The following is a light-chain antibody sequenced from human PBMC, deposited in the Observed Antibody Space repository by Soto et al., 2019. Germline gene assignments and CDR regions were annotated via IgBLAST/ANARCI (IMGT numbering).Light chain of an antibody. CDR1: QSISAW. CDR3: QQSDSTPFT. CDR2: DAS. V-gene: IGKV1-5*01. Sequence: DIQMTQSPSTLSASVGDRVTITCRASQSISAWLACCQQKPGKAPKLLIYDASSLESGVPSRFSGSGSGTDFTLTISSLQPEDFATYYRQQSDSTPFTFGQGTRLEIK. J-gene: IGKJ5*01.